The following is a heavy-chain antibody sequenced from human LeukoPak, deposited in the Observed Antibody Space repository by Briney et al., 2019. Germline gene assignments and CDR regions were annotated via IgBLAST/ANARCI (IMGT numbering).Heavy chain of an antibody. J-gene: IGHJ3*02. CDR1: GGSFSGYY. CDR2: IYTSGST. D-gene: IGHD1-1*01. Sequence: SETLSLTCAVYGGSFSGYYWSWIRQPAGKGLEWIGRIYTSGSTNYNPSLKSRVTMSVDTSKNQFSLKLSSVTAADTAVYYCAREWVKLDDAFDIWGQGTMVTVSS. V-gene: IGHV4-4*07. CDR3: AREWVKLDDAFDI.